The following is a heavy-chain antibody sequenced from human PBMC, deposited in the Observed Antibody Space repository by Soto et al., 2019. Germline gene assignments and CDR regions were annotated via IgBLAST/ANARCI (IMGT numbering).Heavy chain of an antibody. CDR3: ARHRRKSWVVLFSRSLGGMGG. V-gene: IGHV5-51*01. CDR2: IYPGDSDT. Sequence: GESLKISCKGSGYSFTSYWIGWVRQMPGKGLEWMGIIYPGDSDTRYSPSFQGQVTISADKSISTAYLQWSSLKASDTAMYYCARHRRKSWVVLFSRSLGGMGGCGQRTTFSASS. J-gene: IGHJ6*02. CDR1: GYSFTSYW. D-gene: IGHD3-10*02.